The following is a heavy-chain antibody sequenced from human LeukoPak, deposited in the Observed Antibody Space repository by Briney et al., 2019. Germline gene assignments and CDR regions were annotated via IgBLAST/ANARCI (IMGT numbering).Heavy chain of an antibody. J-gene: IGHJ3*02. D-gene: IGHD3-22*01. CDR1: GFTFSDYY. CDR3: ARDLHYYDSSGLLTRGAFDI. Sequence: PGGSLRLSCAASGFTFSDYYMSWVRQAPGRGLEWVSYITSSGDTIYYADSVKGRFTISRDNAKNSLYLQMKSLRAEDTAVYYCARDLHYYDSSGLLTRGAFDIWGQGTMVTVSS. CDR2: ITSSGDTI. V-gene: IGHV3-11*01.